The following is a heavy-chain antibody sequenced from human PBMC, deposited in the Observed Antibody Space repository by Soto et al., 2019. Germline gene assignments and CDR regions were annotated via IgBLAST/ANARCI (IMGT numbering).Heavy chain of an antibody. CDR1: GFPFGGYG. V-gene: IGHV3-33*01. D-gene: IGHD3-10*01. J-gene: IGHJ6*02. Sequence: PGGAPGPSCAGSGFPFGGYGVHRGRPGPGKGLEWVAVIWYDGSNKYYADSVKGRFTISRDNSKNTLYLQMNSLRAEDTAVYYCAREGIYYGSETSMDVWGQGTTVTVSS. CDR2: IWYDGSNK. CDR3: AREGIYYGSETSMDV.